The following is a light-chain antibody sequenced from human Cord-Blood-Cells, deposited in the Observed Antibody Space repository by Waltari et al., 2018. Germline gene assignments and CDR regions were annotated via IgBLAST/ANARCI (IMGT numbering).Light chain of an antibody. CDR1: SSDVGGYNY. Sequence: QSALTQPASVSGSPGQSITISCTGTSSDVGGYNYVSWYQQHPGKAPKLMIYEVSNRPSGVSKRFSGSKAGNTASLTSSGLQAEDEADYYCSSYTSSSTLVVFGGGTKLTVL. J-gene: IGLJ2*01. CDR3: SSYTSSSTLVV. CDR2: EVS. V-gene: IGLV2-14*01.